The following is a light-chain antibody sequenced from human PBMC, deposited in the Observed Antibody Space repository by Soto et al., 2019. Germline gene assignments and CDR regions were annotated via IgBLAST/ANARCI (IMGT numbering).Light chain of an antibody. CDR3: QQYGNWPPQT. Sequence: EIVMTQSPVTLSVSPGERATVSCRASQTVISNVSWYQQKPGQAPRLLIYGASTRATGIPARFSGSGSGTEFTLTISSLQSEDFAVYYCQQYGNWPPQTFDQGTKVEIK. V-gene: IGKV3-15*01. CDR2: GAS. J-gene: IGKJ1*01. CDR1: QTVISN.